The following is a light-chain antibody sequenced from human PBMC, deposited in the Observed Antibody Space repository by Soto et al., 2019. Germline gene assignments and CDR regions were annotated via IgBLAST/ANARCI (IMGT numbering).Light chain of an antibody. CDR2: EGI. V-gene: IGLV2-23*01. CDR3: CSYALL. Sequence: QSALAQPASVSGSPGQSITISCTGTSSTVGGFNVVSWYQQHPGKAPKVIIYEGIKRPSGVSNRFSGSNSGSTASLTISGLQAEDEADYYCCSYALLFGTGTKVTV. CDR1: SSTVGGFNV. J-gene: IGLJ1*01.